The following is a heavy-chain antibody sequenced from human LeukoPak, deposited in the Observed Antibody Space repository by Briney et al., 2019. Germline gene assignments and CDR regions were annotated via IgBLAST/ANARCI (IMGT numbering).Heavy chain of an antibody. V-gene: IGHV4-39*01. CDR3: ARHQKIVRGQLVPKYYFDY. Sequence: PSETLSLTCTISGDSIGRINYYWGWIRQPPGKGLEWIVSMSYSGHTYYNPSLKSRVTISVDTSKNQFSLKLSSVTAADTAVYYCARHQKIVRGQLVPKYYFDYWGQGTLVTVSS. CDR1: GDSIGRINYY. J-gene: IGHJ4*02. CDR2: MSYSGHT. D-gene: IGHD6-6*01.